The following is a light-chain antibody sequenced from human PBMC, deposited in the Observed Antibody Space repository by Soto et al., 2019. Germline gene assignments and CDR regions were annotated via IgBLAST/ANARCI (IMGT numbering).Light chain of an antibody. CDR3: QSYDSSLSGKV. Sequence: QSVLTQPPSVSGAPAQRVTISCTGSSSNIGAGYDVHWYQQLPGTAPKLLIYGNSNRPSGVPDRFSVSKSGTSASLAITGLQAEDEADYYCQSYDSSLSGKVFGTGTKVTVL. CDR2: GNS. J-gene: IGLJ1*01. V-gene: IGLV1-40*01. CDR1: SSNIGAGYD.